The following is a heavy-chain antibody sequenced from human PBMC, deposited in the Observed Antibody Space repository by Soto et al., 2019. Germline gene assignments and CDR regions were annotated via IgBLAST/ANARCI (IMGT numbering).Heavy chain of an antibody. Sequence: GGSLRLSCAASGFTFSSYGMHWVRQAPGKGLEWVSSITNNGNYIYYGDSMKGRFTISRDNAKNSLYLEMNSLRAEDTAVYYCARESEDLTSNFDYWGQGTLVTVSS. J-gene: IGHJ4*02. CDR2: ITNNGNYI. CDR1: GFTFSSYG. CDR3: ARESEDLTSNFDY. V-gene: IGHV3-21*06.